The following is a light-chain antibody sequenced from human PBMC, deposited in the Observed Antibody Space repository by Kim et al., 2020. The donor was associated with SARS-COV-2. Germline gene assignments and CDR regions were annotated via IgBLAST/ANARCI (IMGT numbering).Light chain of an antibody. J-gene: IGKJ2*01. V-gene: IGKV3-20*01. Sequence: LSPGETATLACTASQSVDRNNLAWYQQKPGQAPRLLIYASSSRATGIPARFSGSGSGTDFSLTIRGLDPEDFAVYYCQQYGDSLYTFGQGTRLEI. CDR3: QQYGDSLYT. CDR2: ASS. CDR1: QSVDRNN.